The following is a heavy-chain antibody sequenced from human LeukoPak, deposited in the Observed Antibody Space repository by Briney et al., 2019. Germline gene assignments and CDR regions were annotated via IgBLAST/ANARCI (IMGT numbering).Heavy chain of an antibody. CDR2: IYSGGST. D-gene: IGHD6-19*01. Sequence: GGSLRLSCAASGFTVSGNYMSWVRQAPGKGLEWVSVIYSGGSTYYADSVKGRFTISRDNSKNTLYLQMNSLRAEDTAVYYCARDLGAVAGHRAFDIWGQGTMVTVSS. J-gene: IGHJ3*02. CDR1: GFTVSGNY. CDR3: ARDLGAVAGHRAFDI. V-gene: IGHV3-53*01.